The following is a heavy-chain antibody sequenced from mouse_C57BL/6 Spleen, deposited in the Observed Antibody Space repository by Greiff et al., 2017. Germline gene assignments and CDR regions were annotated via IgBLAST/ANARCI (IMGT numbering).Heavy chain of an antibody. Sequence: QVQLQQPGAELVKPGASVKLSCKASGYTFTSYWMHWVKQRPGQGLEWIGMIHPNSGSTNYNEKFKSKATLTVDKSSSTAYMQLSSLTSEDSAVYYCAEGTYLASLAYWGQGTLVTVSA. CDR2: IHPNSGST. V-gene: IGHV1-64*01. CDR1: GYTFTSYW. CDR3: AEGTYLASLAY. J-gene: IGHJ3*01. D-gene: IGHD6-1*01.